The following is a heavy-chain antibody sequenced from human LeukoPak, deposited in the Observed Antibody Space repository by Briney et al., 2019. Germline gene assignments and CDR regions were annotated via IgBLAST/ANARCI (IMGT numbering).Heavy chain of an antibody. J-gene: IGHJ4*02. CDR2: IYYSGST. Sequence: SETLSLTCTVSGGSISSYYWSWIRQPPGKGLEWIGYIYYSGSTNYNPSLKSRVTISVDTSKNQFSPKLSSVTAADTAVYYCARESRPNYYDSSGLDYWGQGTLVTVSS. CDR1: GGSISSYY. D-gene: IGHD3-22*01. V-gene: IGHV4-59*01. CDR3: ARESRPNYYDSSGLDY.